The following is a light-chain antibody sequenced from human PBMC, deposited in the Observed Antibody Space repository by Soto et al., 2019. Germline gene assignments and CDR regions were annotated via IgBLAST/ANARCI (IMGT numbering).Light chain of an antibody. Sequence: EIVLTQSPGTLSLSPGERATLSCRASQSVSSIYLAWYQQKPGQAPRLLIYGASSRATGIPDRFSGSGSGTDFTLTNSRLEPEDFAVYYCQQYGSSRWTFGQGTKVEI. V-gene: IGKV3-20*01. CDR3: QQYGSSRWT. CDR2: GAS. J-gene: IGKJ1*01. CDR1: QSVSSIY.